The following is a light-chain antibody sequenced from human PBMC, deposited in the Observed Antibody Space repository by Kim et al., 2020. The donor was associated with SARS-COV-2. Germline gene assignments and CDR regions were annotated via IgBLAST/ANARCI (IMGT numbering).Light chain of an antibody. Sequence: SGSPGERATLSGRASQSVSSNLAWYQQKLGQAPRLLIYDASTRATGIPDRFSGSGSGTEFTLTISSLQSEDFAVYYCQQYNDWWTFGQGTKVDIK. CDR3: QQYNDWWT. CDR1: QSVSSN. CDR2: DAS. J-gene: IGKJ1*01. V-gene: IGKV3-15*01.